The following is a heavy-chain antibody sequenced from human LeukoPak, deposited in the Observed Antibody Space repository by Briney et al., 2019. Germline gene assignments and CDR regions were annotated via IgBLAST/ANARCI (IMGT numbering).Heavy chain of an antibody. CDR2: IYSGGTT. Sequence: GGSLRLSCAASEFIVSDKYMSWVRQAPGKGLEWVSVIYSGGTTYYADSVRGRFTISRDNSKNTLYLLMNSLRAEDTAVYYCARGPRFYSSSWYMGAFDIWGQGTMVTVSS. D-gene: IGHD6-13*01. CDR1: EFIVSDKY. CDR3: ARGPRFYSSSWYMGAFDI. V-gene: IGHV3-66*02. J-gene: IGHJ3*02.